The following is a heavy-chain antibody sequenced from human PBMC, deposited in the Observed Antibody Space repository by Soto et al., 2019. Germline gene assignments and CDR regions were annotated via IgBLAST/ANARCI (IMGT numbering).Heavy chain of an antibody. J-gene: IGHJ6*02. V-gene: IGHV3-48*03. Sequence: GGSLRLSCAASGFTFSSYEMNWVRQAPGKGLEWVSYISSSGSTIYYADSVKGRFTISRDNAKNSLYLQMNSLRAEDTAVYYCARDGSGYCSSTSCYTRPDYYYYYGMDVWGQGTTVTVSS. CDR1: GFTFSSYE. D-gene: IGHD2-2*02. CDR2: ISSSGSTI. CDR3: ARDGSGYCSSTSCYTRPDYYYYYGMDV.